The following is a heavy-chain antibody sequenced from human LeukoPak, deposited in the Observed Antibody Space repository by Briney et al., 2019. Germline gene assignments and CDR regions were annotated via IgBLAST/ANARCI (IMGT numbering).Heavy chain of an antibody. CDR1: GFTFSSYG. Sequence: GGSLRLSCAASGFTFSSYGMHWVRQAPGKGLEWVALISYDGSHRYYADSVKGRFTISRDNSKNTLYLQMDSLRADDTAVYYCAEDLYCSSISCYGSIDYWGQGTLVTVSS. D-gene: IGHD2-2*01. J-gene: IGHJ4*02. CDR2: ISYDGSHR. V-gene: IGHV3-30*18. CDR3: AEDLYCSSISCYGSIDY.